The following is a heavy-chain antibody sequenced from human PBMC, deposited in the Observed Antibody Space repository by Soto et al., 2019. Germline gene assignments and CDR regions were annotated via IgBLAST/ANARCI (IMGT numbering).Heavy chain of an antibody. Sequence: GGSLRLSCAASGFTFSSYAMHWVRQAPGKGLEWVAVISYDGSNKYYADSVKGRFTISRDNSKNTLYLQMNSLRAEDTAVYYCARDYFSVDYDSSGRADLPDYWGQGTLVTVSS. V-gene: IGHV3-30*04. CDR2: ISYDGSNK. D-gene: IGHD3-22*01. CDR1: GFTFSSYA. J-gene: IGHJ4*02. CDR3: ARDYFSVDYDSSGRADLPDY.